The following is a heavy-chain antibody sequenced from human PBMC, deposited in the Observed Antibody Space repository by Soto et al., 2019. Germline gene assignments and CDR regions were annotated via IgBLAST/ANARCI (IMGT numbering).Heavy chain of an antibody. CDR3: ARGPSGWYWFSGLDAFDI. D-gene: IGHD6-19*01. CDR2: IGTAGDT. V-gene: IGHV3-13*01. J-gene: IGHJ3*02. CDR1: GFTFSIYD. Sequence: GGSLRLSCAASGFTFSIYDMHWVRQATGKGLEWVSAIGTAGDTYYPGSVKGRFTISRENAKNSLYLQMNSLRAEDTAVYYCARGPSGWYWFSGLDAFDIWGQGTMVTVSS.